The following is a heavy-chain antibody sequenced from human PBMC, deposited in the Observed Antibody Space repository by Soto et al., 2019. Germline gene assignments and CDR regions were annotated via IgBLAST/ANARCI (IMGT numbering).Heavy chain of an antibody. Sequence: QVQLVQSGAEVKKPGASVKVSCKASGYTFTGYYMHWVRQAPGQGLEWMGWINPNSGCTNYAQKFQGWVTRTRLTSISTAYMEPSRLRSDDTAVYYCARGRDYDFWSGYARSDWYCDLWGRGTLVTVSS. CDR1: GYTFTGYY. CDR2: INPNSGCT. D-gene: IGHD3-3*01. V-gene: IGHV1-2*04. CDR3: ARGRDYDFWSGYARSDWYCDL. J-gene: IGHJ2*01.